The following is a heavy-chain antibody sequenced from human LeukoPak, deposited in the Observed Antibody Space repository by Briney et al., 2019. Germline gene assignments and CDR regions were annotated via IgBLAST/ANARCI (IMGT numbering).Heavy chain of an antibody. D-gene: IGHD6-19*01. V-gene: IGHV3-23*01. J-gene: IGHJ5*02. Sequence: GGSLRLSCAASGFTFSSYAMSWVRRAPGKGLEWVSSISGTGDNTYYAQSVKGRFSISRDNSKNTLNLQMDSLRADDTALYFCANDPYNTAVANTNGWFDPWGQGTLVTVSS. CDR3: ANDPYNTAVANTNGWFDP. CDR2: ISGTGDNT. CDR1: GFTFSSYA.